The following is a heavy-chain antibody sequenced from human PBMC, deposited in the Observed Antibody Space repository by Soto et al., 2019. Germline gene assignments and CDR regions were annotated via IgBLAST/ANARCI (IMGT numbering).Heavy chain of an antibody. D-gene: IGHD1-26*01. CDR3: ARVGWPPVPPMSESDY. CDR2: IIPILGIA. J-gene: IGHJ4*02. CDR1: GGTFSSYT. V-gene: IGHV1-69*02. Sequence: QVQLVQSGAEVKKPGSSVKVSCKASGGTFSSYTISWVRQAPGQGLEWMGRIIPILGIANYAQKFQGRVTITADKSTSTAYMELSSLRSEDTAVYYCARVGWPPVPPMSESDYWGQGTLVTVSS.